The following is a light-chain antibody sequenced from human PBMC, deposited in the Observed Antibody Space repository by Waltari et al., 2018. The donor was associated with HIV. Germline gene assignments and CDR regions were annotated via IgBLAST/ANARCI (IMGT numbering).Light chain of an antibody. V-gene: IGKV3-15*01. Sequence: EIVMTQSPATLSVSPGERATLSCRASQSVRSHLAWYQQKPDQAPRLLIYGASTRATGVPARFSGRGSGTEFTLTISSLQSEDFAVYYCQQYNNWPPITFGQGTRLDIK. CDR1: QSVRSH. CDR2: GAS. CDR3: QQYNNWPPIT. J-gene: IGKJ5*01.